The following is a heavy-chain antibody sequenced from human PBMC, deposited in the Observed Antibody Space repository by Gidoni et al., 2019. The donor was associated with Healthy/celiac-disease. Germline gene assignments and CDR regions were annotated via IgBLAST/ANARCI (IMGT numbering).Heavy chain of an antibody. D-gene: IGHD2-15*01. J-gene: IGHJ4*02. CDR1: GLTFSSDA. V-gene: IGHV3-23*01. Sequence: EVQLLESGGGLVQHGGSLRLSCAASGLTFSSDAMSWVRQAPGKGLDSVSAISGSGGSTYYADSVKGRFTISRDNSKNTLYLQMNSLRAEDTAVYYCAKCGGGSCLYYFDYWGQGTLVTVSS. CDR3: AKCGGGSCLYYFDY. CDR2: ISGSGGST.